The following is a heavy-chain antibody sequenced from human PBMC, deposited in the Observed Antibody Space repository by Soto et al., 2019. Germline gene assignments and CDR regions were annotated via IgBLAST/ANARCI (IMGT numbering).Heavy chain of an antibody. D-gene: IGHD5-18*01. CDR3: AREDTAMDRYYYGMDV. CDR2: ISSSSSYI. V-gene: IGHV3-21*01. CDR1: GFTFSSYS. J-gene: IGHJ6*02. Sequence: GGSLRLSCAASGFTFSSYSMNWVRQAPGKGLEWVSSISSSSSYIYYADSVKGRFTISRDNAKNSLYLQMNSLRAEDTAVYYCAREDTAMDRYYYGMDVWGQGTTVTVSS.